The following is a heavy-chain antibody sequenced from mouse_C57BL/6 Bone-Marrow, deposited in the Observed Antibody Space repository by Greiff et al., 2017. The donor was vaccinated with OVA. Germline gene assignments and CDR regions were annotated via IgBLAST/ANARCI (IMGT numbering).Heavy chain of an antibody. CDR1: GYTFTSYW. Sequence: QVQLQQPGTELVKPGASVKLSCKASGYTFTSYWMHWVKQRPRQGLEWIGNINPSNGGTNYNEKFKSKATLTVDKSSSTAYMQLSSLTSEDSAVYYCARDGNYDYAMDYWGQGTSVTVSS. CDR2: INPSNGGT. J-gene: IGHJ4*01. V-gene: IGHV1-53*01. CDR3: ARDGNYDYAMDY. D-gene: IGHD2-1*01.